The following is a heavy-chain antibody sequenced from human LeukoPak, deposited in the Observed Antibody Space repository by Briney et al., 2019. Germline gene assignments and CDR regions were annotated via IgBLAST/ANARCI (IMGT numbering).Heavy chain of an antibody. J-gene: IGHJ3*02. CDR1: GDSVSSNSAA. V-gene: IGHV6-1*01. CDR3: ARGPPPEDIVVVVAATPFAFDI. CDR2: TYYRSKWYN. D-gene: IGHD2-15*01. Sequence: SSQTLSLTCAISGDSVSSNSAAWNWIRQSPSRGLEWLGRTYYRSKWYNDYAVSVKSRITINPDTSKNQFSLQLNSVTPEDTAVYYCARGPPPEDIVVVVAATPFAFDIWGQGTMVTVSS.